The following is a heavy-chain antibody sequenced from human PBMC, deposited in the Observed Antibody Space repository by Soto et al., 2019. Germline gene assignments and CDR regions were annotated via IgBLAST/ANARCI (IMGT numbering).Heavy chain of an antibody. D-gene: IGHD6-19*01. CDR3: ARDQGIAVAGTSATSYYYGMDV. Sequence: ASVEVCCEASGYTFTGYYIHWVRQARGQGLEWMGWINPNSGGTNYAQKFQGRVTMTRDTSISTAYMELSRLRSDDTAVYYCARDQGIAVAGTSATSYYYGMDVWGQGTTVTVSS. CDR1: GYTFTGYY. CDR2: INPNSGGT. J-gene: IGHJ6*02. V-gene: IGHV1-2*02.